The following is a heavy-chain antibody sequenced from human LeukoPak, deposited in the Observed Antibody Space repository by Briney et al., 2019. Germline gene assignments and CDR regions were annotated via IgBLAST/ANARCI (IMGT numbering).Heavy chain of an antibody. CDR2: INHSGST. D-gene: IGHD3-3*01. J-gene: IGHJ5*02. CDR1: GGSISSYY. Sequence: SETLSLTCTVSGGSISSYYWSWIRQPPGKGLEWIGEINHSGSTNYNPSLKSRVTISVDTSKNQFSLKLSSVTAADTAVYYCARRGTIFGVVILVSNWFDPWGQGTLVTVSS. V-gene: IGHV4-34*01. CDR3: ARRGTIFGVVILVSNWFDP.